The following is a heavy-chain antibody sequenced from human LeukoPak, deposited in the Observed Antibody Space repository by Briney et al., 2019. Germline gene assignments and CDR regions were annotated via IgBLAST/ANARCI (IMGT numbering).Heavy chain of an antibody. CDR1: GASVGSAGYY. Sequence: PSETLSLTCTVSGASVGSAGYYWSWIRQPPGGGLEWIGYIYYIRNTNYNPSLKSRVTMSLDPSKNQFSLKLNSVTAAATAVYYCARTQSQSVTYRYYFGYWGQGTLVTVSS. J-gene: IGHJ4*02. V-gene: IGHV4-61*08. CDR3: ARTQSQSVTYRYYFGY. D-gene: IGHD5-18*01. CDR2: IYYIRNT.